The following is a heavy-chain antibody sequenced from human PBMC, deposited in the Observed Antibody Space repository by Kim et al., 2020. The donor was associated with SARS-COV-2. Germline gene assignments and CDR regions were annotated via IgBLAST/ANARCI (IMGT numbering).Heavy chain of an antibody. Sequence: GGSLRLSCAASGFTFSSYAMSWVRQAPGKGLEWVSAISGSGGSTYYADSVKGRFTISRDNSKNTLYLQMNSLRAEDTAVYYCAKVQSGSYSYYYYGMDVWGQGTTVTVSS. CDR3: AKVQSGSYSYYYYGMDV. CDR2: ISGSGGST. J-gene: IGHJ6*02. D-gene: IGHD1-26*01. V-gene: IGHV3-23*01. CDR1: GFTFSSYA.